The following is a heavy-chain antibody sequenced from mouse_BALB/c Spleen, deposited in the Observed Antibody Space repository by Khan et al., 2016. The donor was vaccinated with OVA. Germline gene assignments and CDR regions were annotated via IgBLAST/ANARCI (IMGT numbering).Heavy chain of an antibody. V-gene: IGHV3-8*02. CDR1: GDSITSGY. J-gene: IGHJ3*01. CDR3: ARSTYRYAFAY. CDR2: MIYSGNT. D-gene: IGHD2-12*01. Sequence: EVQLQESGPSLVKPSQTLSLTCSVTGDSITSGYWSWIRKFPGNKLGYMGYMIYSGNTYYNPSLKSRISITRHTSNNQYYLQLNSVTTEDTATYYCARSTYRYAFAYWGQGTLVTVSA.